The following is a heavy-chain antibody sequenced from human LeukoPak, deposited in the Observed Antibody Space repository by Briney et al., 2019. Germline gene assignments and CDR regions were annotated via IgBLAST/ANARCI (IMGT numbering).Heavy chain of an antibody. D-gene: IGHD3-16*01. V-gene: IGHV2-5*02. CDR3: EHRFGGTPDFHH. J-gene: IGHJ1*01. CDR1: GFSLSTSAVG. CDR2: IYWDNNK. Sequence: SGPTLVKPTQTLTLTCTFSGFSLSTSAVGVGWIRQPPGKALEWLALIYWDNNKDYSPSLKSRLTITKDTSKNQVVLTVTNMDPVDTATYYCEHRFGGTPDFHHWGQGTLVTVSS.